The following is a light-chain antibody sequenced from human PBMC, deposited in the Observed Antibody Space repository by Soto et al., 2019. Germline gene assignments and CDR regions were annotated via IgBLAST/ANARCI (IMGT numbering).Light chain of an antibody. V-gene: IGKV3-15*01. Sequence: DIVMTQSPATLSVSPGERATLSCRASQSITTNLAWYQQKPGQAPRLVIYDASTRATGIPARLSGSGSGTEFTLTISSLQSEDFAVYYCQQYNNWPRTWTFGQGTKVDIK. CDR1: QSITTN. J-gene: IGKJ1*01. CDR2: DAS. CDR3: QQYNNWPRTWT.